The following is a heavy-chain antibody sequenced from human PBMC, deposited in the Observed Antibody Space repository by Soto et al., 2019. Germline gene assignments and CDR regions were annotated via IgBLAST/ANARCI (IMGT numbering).Heavy chain of an antibody. CDR1: GGSISSGGYS. Sequence: KLSETLSLTCAVSGGSISSGGYSWSWIRQPPGKGLEWIGYIYDSGSTYYNPSLKSRVTISVDRSKNQFSPKLSSVTAADTAVYYCARGADYRLRYRRVPFDIWGQGTMVTVSS. CDR2: IYDSGST. J-gene: IGHJ3*02. CDR3: ARGADYRLRYRRVPFDI. V-gene: IGHV4-30-2*01. D-gene: IGHD4-4*01.